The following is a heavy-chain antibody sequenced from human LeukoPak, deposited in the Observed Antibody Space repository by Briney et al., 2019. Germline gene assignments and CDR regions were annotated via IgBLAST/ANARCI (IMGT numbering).Heavy chain of an antibody. D-gene: IGHD2-15*01. CDR2: ISYDGSNK. CDR1: GFTFSSYA. J-gene: IGHJ6*02. CDR3: ARDFVLGVVVVVSYGMDV. V-gene: IGHV3-30*04. Sequence: GGSLRLSCAASGFTFSSYAMHWVRQAPGKGLEWVAVISYDGSNKYYADSVKGRFIISRDNSKNTLYLQMNSLRAEDTAVYYCARDFVLGVVVVVSYGMDVWGQGTTVTVSS.